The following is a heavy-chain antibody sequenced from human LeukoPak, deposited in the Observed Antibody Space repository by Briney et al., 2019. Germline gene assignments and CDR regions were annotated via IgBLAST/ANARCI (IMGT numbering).Heavy chain of an antibody. Sequence: ASVTVSCKASGYTFTGYYMHWVRQAPGQGLEWMGWINPNSGGTNYAQKFQGRVTMTRDTSISTAYMELSRLRSDDTAVYYCARDSEVARGELLYFYYYYYMDVWGKGTTVTVSS. J-gene: IGHJ6*03. V-gene: IGHV1-2*02. D-gene: IGHD1-26*01. CDR1: GYTFTGYY. CDR2: INPNSGGT. CDR3: ARDSEVARGELLYFYYYYYMDV.